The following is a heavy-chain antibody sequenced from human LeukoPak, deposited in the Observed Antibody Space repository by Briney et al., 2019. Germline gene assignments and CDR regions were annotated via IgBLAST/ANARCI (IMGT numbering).Heavy chain of an antibody. CDR1: GGSISGYH. CDR3: ARSYYDSNWYFDF. CDR2: IYTSGST. Sequence: PSETLSLTCAVSGGSISGYHWSWIRQPAGKGLEWIGRIYTSGSTNYNPSLKSRVTMSVETSKDQFSLKLSSVTAADTALYYCARSYYDSNWYFDFWGRGTLVTV. J-gene: IGHJ2*01. D-gene: IGHD3-9*01. V-gene: IGHV4-4*07.